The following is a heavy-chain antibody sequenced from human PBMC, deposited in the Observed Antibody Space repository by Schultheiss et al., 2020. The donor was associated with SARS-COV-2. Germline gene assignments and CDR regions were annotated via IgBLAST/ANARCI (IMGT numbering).Heavy chain of an antibody. CDR2: ISGSGGST. D-gene: IGHD3-10*01. J-gene: IGHJ4*02. CDR1: GFTFSSYA. Sequence: GESLKISCAASGFTFSSYAMSWVRQAPGKGLEWVSAISGSGGSTYYADSVKGRFTISRDNAKNTLYLQMNSLKTEDTAVYYCTTGFARASLFYYGSGSPTPPFDYWGQGTLVTVSS. V-gene: IGHV3-23*01. CDR3: TTGFARASLFYYGSGSPTPPFDY.